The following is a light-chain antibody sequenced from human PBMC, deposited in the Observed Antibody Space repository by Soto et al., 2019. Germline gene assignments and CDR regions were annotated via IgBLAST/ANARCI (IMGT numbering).Light chain of an antibody. J-gene: IGKJ5*01. CDR1: QSVSSSY. CDR3: QQYGSSPPIT. Sequence: EIVLTQSPGTLSLSPGERATLSCRASQSVSSSYLAWYQQKPGQAPRLLIYGASRRATGIPDRFSGSGSGTDFPLTISRLEPEHFAVYYCQQYGSSPPITFGQGTRLEIK. V-gene: IGKV3-20*01. CDR2: GAS.